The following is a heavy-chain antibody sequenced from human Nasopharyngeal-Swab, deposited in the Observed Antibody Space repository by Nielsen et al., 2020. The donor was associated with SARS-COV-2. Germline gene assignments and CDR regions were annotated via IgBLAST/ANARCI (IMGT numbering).Heavy chain of an antibody. D-gene: IGHD6-6*01. CDR2: ISHSGST. CDR1: GGSFSGYY. Sequence: SQTLSLTCAVYGGSFSGYYWSWIRQPPGKGLEWIGEISHSGSTNYNPSLKSRVTISVDTSKNQFSLKLSSVTAADTAVYYCAREYSSSSALLDYWGQGTLVTVSS. CDR3: AREYSSSSALLDY. V-gene: IGHV4-34*01. J-gene: IGHJ4*02.